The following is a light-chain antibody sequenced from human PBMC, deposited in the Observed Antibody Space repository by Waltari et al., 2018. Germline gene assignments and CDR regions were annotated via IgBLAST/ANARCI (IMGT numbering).Light chain of an antibody. CDR1: SSNIGAGYV. Sequence: QSVLTQPPSVSGAPGQRVTISCTGSSSNIGAGYVHWYQQLPRTAPKLLIYDNYNRPSGVPDRFSASKSGSSASLAITGLQAEDEADYYCQSYDSSLRSKMFCGGTKLTVL. CDR3: QSYDSSLRSKM. CDR2: DNY. V-gene: IGLV1-40*01. J-gene: IGLJ3*02.